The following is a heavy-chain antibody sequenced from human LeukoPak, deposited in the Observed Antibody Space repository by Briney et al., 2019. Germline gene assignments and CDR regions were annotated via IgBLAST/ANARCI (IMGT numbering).Heavy chain of an antibody. V-gene: IGHV4-34*01. CDR3: ARGPMGYDFWSGYLGWFDP. CDR2: INHSGST. J-gene: IGHJ5*02. D-gene: IGHD3-3*01. CDR1: GGSFSGYY. Sequence: SETLSLTCAVYGGSFSGYYWSWIRQPPGKGLEWIGEINHSGSTNYNPSLKSRVTISVDTSKNQFSLKLSSVTAADTAVYYCARGPMGYDFWSGYLGWFDPWGQGTLVTISS.